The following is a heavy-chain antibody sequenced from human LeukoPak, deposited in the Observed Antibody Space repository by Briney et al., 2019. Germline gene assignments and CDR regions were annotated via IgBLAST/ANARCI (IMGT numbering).Heavy chain of an antibody. V-gene: IGHV4-39*01. Sequence: SETLSLTCTVSGGSISSSSYYWGWIRQPPGKGLEWIGSIYYSGSTYYNPSLKSRVTISVDTSKNQFSLKLSSVTAADTAVYYCARGRLPQDFDYWGQGTLVTVSS. CDR1: GGSISSSSYY. CDR3: ARGRLPQDFDY. J-gene: IGHJ4*02. D-gene: IGHD4-11*01. CDR2: IYYSGST.